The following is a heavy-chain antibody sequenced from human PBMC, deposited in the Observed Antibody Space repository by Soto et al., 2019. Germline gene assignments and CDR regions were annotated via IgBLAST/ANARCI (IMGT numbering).Heavy chain of an antibody. Sequence: GGSLRLSCAASGFTFSSYSMNWVRQAPGKGLEWVSYISSSSSTIYYADSVKGRFTISRDNAKNSLYLQMNSLRAEDTAVYYCARRYCSGGSCYQEGLDYWGQGTLVTVSS. D-gene: IGHD2-15*01. CDR3: ARRYCSGGSCYQEGLDY. CDR2: ISSSSSTI. V-gene: IGHV3-48*01. CDR1: GFTFSSYS. J-gene: IGHJ4*02.